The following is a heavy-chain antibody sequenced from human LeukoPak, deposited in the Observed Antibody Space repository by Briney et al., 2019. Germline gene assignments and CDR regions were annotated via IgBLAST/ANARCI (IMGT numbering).Heavy chain of an antibody. J-gene: IGHJ4*02. CDR2: IDWDDDE. CDR3: ARIRIYGSGSYYTIDY. V-gene: IGHV2-70*11. D-gene: IGHD3-10*01. Sequence: SGPTLVNPTQTLTLTCTFSGFSLSTSGMCVSWIRQPLGKALEWLARIDWDDDEYYSTSLKTRLTISKDTSKNQVVLTMTNMDPVDTATYYCARIRIYGSGSYYTIDYWGQGTLVAVSS. CDR1: GFSLSTSGMC.